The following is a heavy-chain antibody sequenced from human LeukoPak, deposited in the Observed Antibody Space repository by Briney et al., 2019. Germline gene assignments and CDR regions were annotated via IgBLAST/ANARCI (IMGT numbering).Heavy chain of an antibody. D-gene: IGHD5-12*01. CDR2: INSYNGYT. CDR1: GYTFTSYD. Sequence: GASVKVSCKTSGYTFTSYDISWVRQAPGQGLEWMGWINSYNGYTNYTQKLQGRVTMTTDTSTRTVSMELRSPRSDDTAMYYCARHGLYSGHEWDYWGQGTLVTVSS. J-gene: IGHJ4*02. CDR3: ARHGLYSGHEWDY. V-gene: IGHV1-18*04.